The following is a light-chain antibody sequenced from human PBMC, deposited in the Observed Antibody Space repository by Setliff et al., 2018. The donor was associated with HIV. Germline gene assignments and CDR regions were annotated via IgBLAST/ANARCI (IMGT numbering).Light chain of an antibody. V-gene: IGLV2-14*01. CDR3: TSYTSSSTLV. CDR1: RSDIGAYTY. CDR2: EAN. J-gene: IGLJ3*02. Sequence: SVLTQPASVSGSPGQSITISCTGSRSDIGAYTYVSWYQHHPGKAPKLIISEANKRPSGVSTRFSGSRSGNTASLTISGLQAEDESDYYCTSYTSSSTLVFGGGTKVTVL.